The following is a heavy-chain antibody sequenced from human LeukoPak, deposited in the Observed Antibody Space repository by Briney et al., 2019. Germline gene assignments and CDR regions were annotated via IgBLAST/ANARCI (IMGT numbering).Heavy chain of an antibody. D-gene: IGHD3-10*02. J-gene: IGHJ6*04. CDR3: AELGITMIGGV. CDR1: GFTFSTFA. V-gene: IGHV3-23*01. Sequence: GGSLRLSCAASGFTFSTFAMIWVRQPPGKGLEWVSSIFPSGGEIHYADSVRGRFTISRDNSKNSLYLQMNSLRAGDTAVYYCAELGITMIGGVWGKGTTVTISS. CDR2: IFPSGGEI.